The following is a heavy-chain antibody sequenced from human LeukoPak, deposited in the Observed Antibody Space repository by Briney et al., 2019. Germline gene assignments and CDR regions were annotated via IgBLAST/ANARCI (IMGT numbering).Heavy chain of an antibody. CDR2: IYYSGST. CDR3: ARLSKDTVVLPAAMAHYFDY. D-gene: IGHD2-2*01. Sequence: TSETLSLTCAVSGGSISGYYWSWIRQPPGKGLQFIGYIYYSGSTNYNPSRESRVTISVDTSKNQFSLKLRSVTAADTAVYYCARLSKDTVVLPAAMAHYFDYWGQGTLVTVSS. V-gene: IGHV4-59*08. J-gene: IGHJ4*02. CDR1: GGSISGYY.